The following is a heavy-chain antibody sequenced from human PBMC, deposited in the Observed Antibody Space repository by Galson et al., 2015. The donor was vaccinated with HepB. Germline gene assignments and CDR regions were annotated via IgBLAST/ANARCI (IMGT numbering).Heavy chain of an antibody. D-gene: IGHD6-13*01. V-gene: IGHV3-23*01. CDR3: AKSYSSSSGFDY. CDR2: ISGSGGST. J-gene: IGHJ4*02. CDR1: GFTFSSYA. Sequence: SLRLSCAASGFTFSSYAMSWVRQAPGKGLEWVSAISGSGGSTYYADSVKGRFTISRDNSKNTLYLQMNSLRAEDTAVYYCAKSYSSSSGFDYWGQGTLVTVSS.